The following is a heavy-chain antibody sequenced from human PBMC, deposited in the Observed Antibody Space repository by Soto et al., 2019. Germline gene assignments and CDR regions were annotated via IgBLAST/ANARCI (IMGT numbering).Heavy chain of an antibody. CDR2: ISYDGSNK. Sequence: PGGSLRLSCAASGFTFSSYAMHWVRQAPGKGLEWVAVISYDGSNKYYADSVKGRFTISRDNSKNTLYLQMNSLRAEDTAVYYCATIIGQWLVYTPLPNWFDPWGQGTLVTVSS. CDR3: ATIIGQWLVYTPLPNWFDP. J-gene: IGHJ5*02. CDR1: GFTFSSYA. D-gene: IGHD6-19*01. V-gene: IGHV3-30-3*01.